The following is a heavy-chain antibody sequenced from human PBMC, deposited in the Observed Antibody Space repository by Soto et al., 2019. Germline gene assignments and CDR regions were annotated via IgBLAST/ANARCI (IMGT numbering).Heavy chain of an antibody. CDR1: GFTFSTYW. V-gene: IGHV3-74*01. CDR3: ATTRPDVRGLDAFDF. D-gene: IGHD1-1*01. Sequence: EVQLVESGGGLVQPGGSLRLSCAAPGFTFSTYWMHWVRQVPGKGLVWVSRINSDGSSTYYADSVKGRFTISRDNARNTLYLQMISLRAEDTAVYYCATTRPDVRGLDAFDFWGLGTVVTVSS. J-gene: IGHJ3*01. CDR2: INSDGSST.